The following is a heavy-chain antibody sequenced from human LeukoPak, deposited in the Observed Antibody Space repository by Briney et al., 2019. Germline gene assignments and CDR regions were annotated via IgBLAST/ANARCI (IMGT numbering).Heavy chain of an antibody. Sequence: ASVNVSCKASGYTFTSYYMHWVRQAPGQGLEWMAIINPSGGSTTYAHKFQGRITMTRDTSTSTVYMELSSLRSEDTAVYYCATGGQQYGPWHGWGQGTLVTVSS. J-gene: IGHJ4*02. CDR1: GYTFTSYY. CDR2: INPSGGST. D-gene: IGHD4-17*01. CDR3: ATGGQQYGPWHG. V-gene: IGHV1-46*01.